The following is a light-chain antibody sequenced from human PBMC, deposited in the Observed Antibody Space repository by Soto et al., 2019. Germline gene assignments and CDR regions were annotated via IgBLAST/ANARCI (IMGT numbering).Light chain of an antibody. CDR1: QSIVKW. J-gene: IGKJ1*01. V-gene: IGKV1-5*01. CDR2: EAS. CDR3: QQYFSDWT. Sequence: DVQMTQSPSILSASVGDTVTFTCRTSQSIVKWLAWYQQKPGKAPKLLISEASILQSGVPSRFSGSASGTVFTLTISGLQPDDFATYYCQQYFSDWTFGQGTKVDVK.